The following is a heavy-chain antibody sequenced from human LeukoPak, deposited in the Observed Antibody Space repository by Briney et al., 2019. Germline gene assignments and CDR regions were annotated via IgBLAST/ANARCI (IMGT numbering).Heavy chain of an antibody. CDR1: GFTFDDYA. V-gene: IGHV3-9*01. D-gene: IGHD3-10*01. Sequence: PGGSLRLSCAASGFTFDDYAMHWVRQAPGKGLEWVSGISWNSGSIGYADSVKGRFTISRDNAKNSLYLQMNSLRAEDTALYYCAKDIGFGEFRALDYWGQGTLVTVSS. CDR3: AKDIGFGEFRALDY. CDR2: ISWNSGSI. J-gene: IGHJ4*02.